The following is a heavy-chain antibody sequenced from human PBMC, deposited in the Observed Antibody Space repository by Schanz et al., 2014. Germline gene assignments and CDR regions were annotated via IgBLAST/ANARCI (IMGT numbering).Heavy chain of an antibody. Sequence: VQLVESGGGLVQPGESLRLSCAVSGFSFSSYSMSWVRQAPGKGLEWVALISHDGSNKNSADSVKGRFTISRDNSKNTLYLQMNSLRGDDTAIYYCVKGGTNTLDSWGQGTLVTVSS. J-gene: IGHJ4*02. CDR2: ISHDGSNK. CDR3: VKGGTNTLDS. V-gene: IGHV3-30*18. CDR1: GFSFSSYS.